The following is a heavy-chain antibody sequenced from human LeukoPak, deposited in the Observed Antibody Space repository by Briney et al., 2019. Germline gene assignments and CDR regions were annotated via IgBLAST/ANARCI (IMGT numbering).Heavy chain of an antibody. J-gene: IGHJ4*02. CDR3: ARDRGALDY. Sequence: GGSLRLSCAASGLTFTNYWMHWVRQAPGKGLVWVSRLNSDGSITRYADSVKGRFTISRDNAKNTLYLQMNSLRAEDTAVYYCARDRGALDYWGQGILVTVSS. CDR1: GLTFTNYW. D-gene: IGHD5-24*01. CDR2: LNSDGSIT. V-gene: IGHV3-74*01.